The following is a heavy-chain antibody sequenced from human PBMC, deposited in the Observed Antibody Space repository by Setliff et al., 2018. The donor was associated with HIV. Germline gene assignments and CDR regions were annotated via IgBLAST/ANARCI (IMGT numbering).Heavy chain of an antibody. Sequence: PSETLSLTCTVSGGSISSYYWSWIRQPPGKGLEWIGYIYTSGSTNYNPSLKSRITMSVDTSKNQFSLKLSSVTAADTAVYYCARPRYTSSYTPLDYWGQGTLVTVSS. D-gene: IGHD6-6*01. CDR2: IYTSGST. CDR1: GGSISSYY. J-gene: IGHJ4*02. CDR3: ARPRYTSSYTPLDY. V-gene: IGHV4-4*08.